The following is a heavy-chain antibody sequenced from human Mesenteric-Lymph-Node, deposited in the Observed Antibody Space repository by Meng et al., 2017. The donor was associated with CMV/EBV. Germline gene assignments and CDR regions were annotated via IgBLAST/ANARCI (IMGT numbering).Heavy chain of an antibody. D-gene: IGHD2-21*01. CDR1: GGSLSGYY. CDR3: ARKGVVIAIRY. Sequence: GSLRLSCAVYGGSLSGYYWSWIRQPPGRGLEWIGDINHTGNTNYNPSLKSRVTISVDTSKNQFSLKLSSVTAADTAVYYCARKGVVIAIRYWGQGTLVTVSS. CDR2: INHTGNT. J-gene: IGHJ4*02. V-gene: IGHV4-34*01.